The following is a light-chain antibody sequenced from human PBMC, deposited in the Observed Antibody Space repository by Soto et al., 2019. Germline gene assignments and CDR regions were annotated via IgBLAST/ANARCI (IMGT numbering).Light chain of an antibody. CDR1: QTVHTN. J-gene: IGKJ1*01. CDR2: GAS. Sequence: ETVMTQSPVTLSVSPGDRVTLSCRASQTVHTNLAWFQQKPGQAPKLLIYGASTRDTGVPARFTGSGSGTEFTLTISSLQSEDFAVYFCQQYNNWPPWTFGQGTKVEI. CDR3: QQYNNWPPWT. V-gene: IGKV3-15*01.